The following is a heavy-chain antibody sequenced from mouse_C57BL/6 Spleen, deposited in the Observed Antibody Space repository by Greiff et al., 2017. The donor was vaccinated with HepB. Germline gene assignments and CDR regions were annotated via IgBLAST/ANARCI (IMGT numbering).Heavy chain of an antibody. J-gene: IGHJ3*01. CDR3: TTRINPPWFAY. V-gene: IGHV14-4*01. CDR1: GFNIKDDY. D-gene: IGHD2-4*01. CDR2: IDPENGDT. Sequence: VQLQQSGAELVRPGASVKLSCTASGFNIKDDYMHWVKQRPEQGLEWIGWIDPENGDTEYASKFQGKATITADTSSNTAYLQLSSLTSEDTAVYYCTTRINPPWFAYWGQGTLVTVSA.